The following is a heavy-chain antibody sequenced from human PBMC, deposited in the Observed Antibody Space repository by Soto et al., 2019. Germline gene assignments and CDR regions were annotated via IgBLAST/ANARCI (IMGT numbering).Heavy chain of an antibody. CDR3: ARTSLVVAAATREDY. D-gene: IGHD2-15*01. Sequence: EVQLVESGGALVQPGGSLRLSCAASGFTFSSYWMHWVRQAPGKGLVWVSRIHSDGSSTSYADSVKGRFTISRDNAKNTLYLQMNSLRAEDTAVYYCARTSLVVAAATREDYCGQRTLVTVSS. V-gene: IGHV3-74*01. J-gene: IGHJ4*02. CDR2: IHSDGSST. CDR1: GFTFSSYW.